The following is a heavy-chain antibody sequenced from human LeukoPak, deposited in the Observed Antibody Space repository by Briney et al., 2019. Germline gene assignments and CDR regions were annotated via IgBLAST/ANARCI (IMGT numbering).Heavy chain of an antibody. CDR1: GYSFTTYW. V-gene: IGHV5-51*01. J-gene: IGHJ4*02. Sequence: GEALKISCKGSGYSFTTYWIGWVRPMPGKGPEWMGIIYPGDSDTRYSPSFQGQVTISADKSISTAYLQWSSLKTSDTAMYYCARPSQLVLGDSIGLFHHWGQGTLVTVSS. D-gene: IGHD2-15*01. CDR3: ARPSQLVLGDSIGLFHH. CDR2: IYPGDSDT.